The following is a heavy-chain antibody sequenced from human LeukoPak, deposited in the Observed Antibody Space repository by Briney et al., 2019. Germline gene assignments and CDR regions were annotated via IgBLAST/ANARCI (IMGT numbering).Heavy chain of an antibody. CDR1: GGSISSGGYS. J-gene: IGHJ4*02. Sequence: SQTLSLTCAVSGGSISSGGYSWSWLRQPPGKGLEWIGYIYHSGSTYYNPSLKSRVTISVDRSKNQFSLKLSSVTAADTAVYYCARGVVVTANFDYWGQGTLVTVSS. V-gene: IGHV4-30-2*01. D-gene: IGHD2-21*02. CDR3: ARGVVVTANFDY. CDR2: IYHSGST.